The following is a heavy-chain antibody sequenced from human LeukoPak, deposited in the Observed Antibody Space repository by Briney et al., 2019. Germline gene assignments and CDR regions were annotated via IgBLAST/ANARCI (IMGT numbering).Heavy chain of an antibody. CDR1: VYTFSIYA. CDR2: ISYDGTNK. CDR3: ARDPLYTNSPPSYFDY. J-gene: IGHJ4*02. Sequence: GRSLRLSCASSVYTFSIYAMNWVRQAPGKGLEWVAIISYDGTNKDYADSVKGRFTISRDNSRNTLYLQMNSLRAEDTAVYHCARDPLYTNSPPSYFDYWGQGTLVTVSS. V-gene: IGHV3-30*01. D-gene: IGHD2-2*02.